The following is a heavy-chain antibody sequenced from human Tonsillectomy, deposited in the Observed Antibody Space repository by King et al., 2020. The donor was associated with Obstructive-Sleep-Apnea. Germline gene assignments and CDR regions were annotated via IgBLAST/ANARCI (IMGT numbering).Heavy chain of an antibody. V-gene: IGHV3-23*01. CDR3: AKRGSRRPVIYFDY. Sequence: EVQLLESGGGLVQPGGSLRLSCAASGFSITNFAMYWVRQAPGKGLEGVATISGSGDNTDYADSVRGRFTTSRDNSKNTLYLQMNSLSGEDTALYYCAKRGSRRPVIYFDYWGQGVLVTVSS. J-gene: IGHJ4*02. CDR2: ISGSGDNT. D-gene: IGHD3-22*01. CDR1: GFSITNFA.